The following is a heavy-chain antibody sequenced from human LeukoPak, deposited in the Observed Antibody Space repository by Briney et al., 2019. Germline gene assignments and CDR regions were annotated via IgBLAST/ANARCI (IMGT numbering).Heavy chain of an antibody. CDR2: IYTSGST. V-gene: IGHV4-4*07. J-gene: IGHJ4*02. CDR1: GGSISSYY. CDR3: AGHHFASTIFGVYPYFDY. Sequence: SETLSLTCTVSGGSISSYYWSWIRQPAGKGLEWIGRIYTSGSTNYNPSLKSRVTISVDTSKNQFSLKLSSVTAADTAVYYCAGHHFASTIFGVYPYFDYWGQGTLVTVSS. D-gene: IGHD3-3*01.